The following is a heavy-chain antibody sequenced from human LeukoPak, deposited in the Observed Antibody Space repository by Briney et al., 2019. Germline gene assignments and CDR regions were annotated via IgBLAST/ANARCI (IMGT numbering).Heavy chain of an antibody. J-gene: IGHJ4*02. Sequence: GGFLRLSCAASGFTFSTNYMSWVRQAPGKGLEWVSVIYSGGSPYYADSVKGRFTISRDNSKNTLYLQMNSLRAEDTAVYYCARDLNYYDSSGYGHWGQGTLVTVSS. D-gene: IGHD3-22*01. CDR2: IYSGGSP. CDR3: ARDLNYYDSSGYGH. V-gene: IGHV3-53*01. CDR1: GFTFSTNY.